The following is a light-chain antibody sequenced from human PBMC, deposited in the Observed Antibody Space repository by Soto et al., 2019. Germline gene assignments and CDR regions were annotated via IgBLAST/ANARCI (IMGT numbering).Light chain of an antibody. Sequence: DIVLTQSPGTLSLSPGERATLYCRASQSVSSNPLAWYQQKPGQAPRILIYGGSSRATGIPVRCSGSGSETDFPLTITRLEPEDFAMYYCQQYSSSRTLGQGTKVDIK. CDR3: QQYSSSRT. V-gene: IGKV3-20*01. CDR2: GGS. J-gene: IGKJ1*01. CDR1: QSVSSNP.